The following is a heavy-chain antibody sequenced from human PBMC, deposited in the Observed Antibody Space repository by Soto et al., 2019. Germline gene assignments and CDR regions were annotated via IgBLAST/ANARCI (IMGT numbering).Heavy chain of an antibody. Sequence: PSETLSLTCTVSGGSISSGGYYWSWIRQHPGKGLEWIGYIYYSGSTYYNPSLKSRVTISVDTSKNQFSLKLSSVTAADTAVYYCARVEASGSYPELDYWGQGTLVTVSS. CDR3: ARVEASGSYPELDY. CDR2: IYYSGST. V-gene: IGHV4-31*03. CDR1: GGSISSGGYY. J-gene: IGHJ4*02. D-gene: IGHD1-26*01.